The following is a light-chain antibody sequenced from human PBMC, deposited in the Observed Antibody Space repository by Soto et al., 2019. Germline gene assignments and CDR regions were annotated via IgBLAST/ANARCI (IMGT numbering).Light chain of an antibody. CDR3: ATWDESLKAVV. Sequence: QSVLAQPPSASETPGQRINISCSGNTSNIGSSSVNWYQQLPGTAPKLLIFSNNQRPSGVPDRFFGSKSGTSASLAISGLQSEDEADYYCATWDESLKAVVFGGGTKVTVL. J-gene: IGLJ2*01. V-gene: IGLV1-44*01. CDR2: SNN. CDR1: TSNIGSSS.